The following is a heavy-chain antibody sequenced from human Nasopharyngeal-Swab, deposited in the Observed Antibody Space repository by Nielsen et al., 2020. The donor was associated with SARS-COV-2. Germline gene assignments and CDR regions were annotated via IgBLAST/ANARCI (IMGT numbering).Heavy chain of an antibody. J-gene: IGHJ4*02. CDR2: IYSGGST. D-gene: IGHD3-22*01. CDR3: ARGCYDSIR. Sequence: GGSLRLSCAASGFTFNNYNFNWVRQAPGKGLEWVSVIYSGGSTYYADSVKGRFTISRDNSKNTLYRKRNSRRAEDTAVYYCARGCYDSIRWGQGTLVTVSS. CDR1: GFTFNNYN. V-gene: IGHV3-66*01.